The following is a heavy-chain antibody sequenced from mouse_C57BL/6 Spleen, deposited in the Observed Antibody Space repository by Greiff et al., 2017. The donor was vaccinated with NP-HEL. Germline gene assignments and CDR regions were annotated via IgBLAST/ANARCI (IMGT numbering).Heavy chain of an antibody. CDR1: GYTFTDYE. V-gene: IGHV1-15*01. CDR2: IDPETGGT. D-gene: IGHD2-4*01. J-gene: IGHJ3*01. CDR3: TGGGLRRAWFAY. Sequence: VQLQQSGAELVRPGASVTLSCKASGYTFTDYEMHWVKQTPVHGLEWIGAIDPETGGTAYNQKFKGKAILTADKSSSTAYMELRSLTSEDSAVYYCTGGGLRRAWFAYWGQGTLVTVSA.